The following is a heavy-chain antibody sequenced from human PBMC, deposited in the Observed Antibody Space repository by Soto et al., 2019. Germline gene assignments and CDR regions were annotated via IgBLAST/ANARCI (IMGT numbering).Heavy chain of an antibody. V-gene: IGHV3-74*01. J-gene: IGHJ6*02. CDR3: ARGVSTMVRGVPYYGMDV. D-gene: IGHD3-10*01. CDR1: GFTFSSYW. CDR2: INSDGSST. Sequence: GGSLRLSCAASGFTFSSYWMHWVRQAPGKGLVWVSRINSDGSSTSYADSVKGRFTISRDNAKNTLYLQMNSLRAEDTAVYYCARGVSTMVRGVPYYGMDVWGQGTTVTVSS.